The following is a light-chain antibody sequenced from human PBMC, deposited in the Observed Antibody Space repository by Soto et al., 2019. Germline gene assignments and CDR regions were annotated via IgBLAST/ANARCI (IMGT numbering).Light chain of an antibody. CDR3: QQYGGSPLVT. CDR1: QSVSSVS. V-gene: IGKV3-20*01. CDR2: GAS. J-gene: IGKJ2*01. Sequence: EIVLTQSPGTLSLSPGERATLSCRASQSVSSVSLAWYQQKPGQAPRLLVYGASTRATGIPDRFSGSGSGTDFTLTISSLESEDFAVYYCQQYGGSPLVTFGQGTKVEVK.